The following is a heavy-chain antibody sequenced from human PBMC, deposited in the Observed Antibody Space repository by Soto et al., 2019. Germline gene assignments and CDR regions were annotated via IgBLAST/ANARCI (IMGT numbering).Heavy chain of an antibody. V-gene: IGHV3-30-3*01. D-gene: IGHD6-19*01. CDR1: GFTFISYA. Sequence: PXGSLMLSCAASGFTFISYAMHLVRQAPGKGLEWVAVISYDGSNKYYADSVKGRFTISRDNSKNTLYLQMNSLRAEDTAVYYCARERGGKYSSGWTDFDYWGQGTLVTVS. CDR2: ISYDGSNK. CDR3: ARERGGKYSSGWTDFDY. J-gene: IGHJ4*02.